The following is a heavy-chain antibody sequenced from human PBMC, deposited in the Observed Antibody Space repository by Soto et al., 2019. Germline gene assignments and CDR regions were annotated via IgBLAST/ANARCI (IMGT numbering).Heavy chain of an antibody. D-gene: IGHD4-17*01. V-gene: IGHV3-33*01. CDR3: ARDRETLGFGERASDYFEY. CDR1: GFTFSRYG. J-gene: IGHJ4*02. Sequence: QVQLVESGGGVVQPGRSLRLSCAASGFTFSRYGMHWVRQAPGKGPEWVAAIWYDGRNKDYADSVKGRFTISRDNSKIPLSLQVNSLRAEDTAVYYCARDRETLGFGERASDYFEYWGQGALVSVSS. CDR2: IWYDGRNK.